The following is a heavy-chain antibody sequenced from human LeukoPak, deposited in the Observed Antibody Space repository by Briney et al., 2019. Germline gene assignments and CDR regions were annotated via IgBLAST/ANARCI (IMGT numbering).Heavy chain of an antibody. D-gene: IGHD2-2*01. CDR3: AKEMLCSSPYCYAGGIDYYYYVMDV. Sequence: GGSLRLSCATSGFTSDDYAMHWVRQAPGKGLEWVSGISWNSGSIGYADSVKGRFTISRDTAKNSLYLQMNSLRAEDTALYYCAKEMLCSSPYCYAGGIDYYYYVMDVWGQGTTVIVSS. J-gene: IGHJ6*02. CDR1: GFTSDDYA. V-gene: IGHV3-9*02. CDR2: ISWNSGSI.